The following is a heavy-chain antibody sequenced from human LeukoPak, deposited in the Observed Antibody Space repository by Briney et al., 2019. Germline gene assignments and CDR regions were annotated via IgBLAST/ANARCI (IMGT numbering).Heavy chain of an antibody. V-gene: IGHV3-23*01. J-gene: IGHJ3*02. CDR1: GFTFSTCA. Sequence: GGSLRLSCAASGFTFSTCAINWVRQAPGKGLEWVSAISGSGSKTFYADSVKGRFTISRDNPKNTLYLQMHSLRPEDTAVYYCVKEPRGYSFSFDIWGQGTMVTVSS. D-gene: IGHD5-18*01. CDR2: ISGSGSKT. CDR3: VKEPRGYSFSFDI.